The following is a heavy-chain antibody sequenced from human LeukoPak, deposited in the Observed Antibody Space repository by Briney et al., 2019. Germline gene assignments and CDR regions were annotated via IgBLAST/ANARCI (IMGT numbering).Heavy chain of an antibody. CDR2: INWNGGST. CDR1: GFTFDDYG. D-gene: IGHD6-13*01. Sequence: GGSLRLSCAASGFTFDDYGMSWVRQAPGKGLEWVSGINWNGGSTGYADSVKGRFTISRDNSKNTLYLQMNSLRAEDTAVYYCAKSHLSAAAAWFDPWGQGTLVTVSS. V-gene: IGHV3-20*04. CDR3: AKSHLSAAAAWFDP. J-gene: IGHJ5*02.